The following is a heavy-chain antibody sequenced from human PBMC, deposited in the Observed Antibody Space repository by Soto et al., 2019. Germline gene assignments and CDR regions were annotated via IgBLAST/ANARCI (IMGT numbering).Heavy chain of an antibody. CDR2: IFYSGST. Sequence: PSETLSLTCTVSGGSISSGGYYWGWIRQPPGKGLEWIGSIFYSGSTYYNPSLKSRVTISVDTSKNQFSLKLSSVTASDTAVYYCARHKSANWEVHWFDPWGQGTLVTVSS. CDR1: GGSISSGGYY. D-gene: IGHD7-27*01. J-gene: IGHJ5*02. V-gene: IGHV4-39*01. CDR3: ARHKSANWEVHWFDP.